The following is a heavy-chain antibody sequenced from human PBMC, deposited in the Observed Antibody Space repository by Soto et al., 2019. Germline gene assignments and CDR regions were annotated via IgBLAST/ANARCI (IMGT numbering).Heavy chain of an antibody. Sequence: QVQLVQSGAEVKKPGSSVKVSCKASGGTFSSYAISWVRQAPGQGLEWMGGIIPIFGTANYAQKFQGRVTITADESTSTAYMELSSLRSEDRAVYYCARETSYCSSSSCYGGWFDPWGQGTLVTVSS. D-gene: IGHD2-2*01. CDR1: GGTFSSYA. CDR3: ARETSYCSSSSCYGGWFDP. CDR2: IIPIFGTA. J-gene: IGHJ5*02. V-gene: IGHV1-69*01.